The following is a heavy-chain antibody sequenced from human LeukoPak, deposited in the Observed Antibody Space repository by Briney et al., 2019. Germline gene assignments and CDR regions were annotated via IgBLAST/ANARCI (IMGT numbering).Heavy chain of an antibody. J-gene: IGHJ4*02. Sequence: SVKVSCKASGGTFSSYAITWVRQAPGQGLEWMGGSIPNFGTAKYAQKFQGRVTIITDESTGTAYMELSSLRSEDTAVYYCARDRFCSGGTCYSGDYFFDYWGQGTLVTVSS. D-gene: IGHD2-15*01. CDR3: ARDRFCSGGTCYSGDYFFDY. V-gene: IGHV1-69*05. CDR1: GGTFSSYA. CDR2: SIPNFGTA.